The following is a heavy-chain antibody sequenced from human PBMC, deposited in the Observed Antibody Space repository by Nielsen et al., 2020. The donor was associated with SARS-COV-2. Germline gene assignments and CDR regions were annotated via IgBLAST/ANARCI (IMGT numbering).Heavy chain of an antibody. CDR2: ISGGSGNT. CDR1: GFTVSSNY. Sequence: GGSLRLSCAASGFTVSSNYVSWVRQAPGKGLEWVSTISGGSGNTYYADSVKGRFTISRDNSKKTLYLQMNSLRAEDTAAYYCAKDKSDSVAGFDAFDIWGQGTMVTVSS. CDR3: AKDKSDSVAGFDAFDI. D-gene: IGHD6-19*01. V-gene: IGHV3-23*01. J-gene: IGHJ3*02.